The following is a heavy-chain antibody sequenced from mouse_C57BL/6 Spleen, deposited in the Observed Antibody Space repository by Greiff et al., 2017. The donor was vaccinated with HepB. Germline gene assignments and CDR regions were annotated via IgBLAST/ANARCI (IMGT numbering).Heavy chain of an antibody. CDR1: GFTFSSYA. J-gene: IGHJ2*01. V-gene: IGHV5-4*01. D-gene: IGHD2-4*01. Sequence: EVKLVESGGGLVKPGGSLKLSCAASGFTFSSYAMSWVRQTPEKRLEWVATISDGGSYTYYPDNVKGRFTISRDNAKNNLYLQMSHLKSEDTAMYYCAREGGMITTTSRFDYWGQGTTLTVSS. CDR2: ISDGGSYT. CDR3: AREGGMITTTSRFDY.